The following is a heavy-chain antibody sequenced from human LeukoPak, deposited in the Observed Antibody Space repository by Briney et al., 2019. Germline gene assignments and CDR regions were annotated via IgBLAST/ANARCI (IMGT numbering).Heavy chain of an antibody. CDR2: IYSRGST. D-gene: IGHD2-21*01. J-gene: IGHJ4*02. CDR3: ARRAIPENYFDY. Sequence: SETLSLTCTVSGGSMSNYHWSWIRQPPGKGLQWIGYIYSRGSTTYNPALKSRLTISVDTSKNLLSLKLSSVTAADTAVYYCARRAIPENYFDYWGQGTLVTVSS. CDR1: GGSMSNYH. V-gene: IGHV4-4*09.